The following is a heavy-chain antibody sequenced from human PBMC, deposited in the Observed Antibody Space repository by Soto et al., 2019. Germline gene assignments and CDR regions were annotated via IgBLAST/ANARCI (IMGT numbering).Heavy chain of an antibody. CDR2: IWYDGSNK. J-gene: IGHJ6*02. CDR1: GFTFSSYG. CDR3: ARDLFPVTRGGFYYGMDV. V-gene: IGHV3-33*01. Sequence: QVQLVESGGGVVQPGRSLRLSCAASGFTFSSYGMHWVRQAPGKGLEWVAVIWYDGSNKYYADSVKGRFTISRDNSKNAMYLQMDSLRAEDTAVYYCARDLFPVTRGGFYYGMDVWGQGTTVTVSS. D-gene: IGHD3-10*01.